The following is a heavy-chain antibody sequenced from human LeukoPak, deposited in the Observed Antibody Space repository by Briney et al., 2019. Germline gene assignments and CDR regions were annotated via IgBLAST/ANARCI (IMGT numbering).Heavy chain of an antibody. J-gene: IGHJ6*02. D-gene: IGHD4-23*01. CDR2: IYYSGST. V-gene: IGHV4-39*07. Sequence: SETLSLTCTVSGGSISSSSYYWGWIRQPPGKGLEWIGSIYYSGSTYYNPSLKSRVTISVDTSKNQFSLKLSSVTAADTAVYYCASGSDNSYYYYGMDVWGQGTTVTVSS. CDR3: ASGSDNSYYYYGMDV. CDR1: GGSISSSSYY.